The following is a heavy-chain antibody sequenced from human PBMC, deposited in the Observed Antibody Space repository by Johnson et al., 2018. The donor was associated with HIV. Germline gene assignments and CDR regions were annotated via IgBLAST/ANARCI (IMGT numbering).Heavy chain of an antibody. CDR1: GFTFSNAW. V-gene: IGHV3-15*01. D-gene: IGHD3-22*01. J-gene: IGHJ3*02. CDR3: ARVTMIVVVMQAFDI. Sequence: VQLVESGGGVVQPGRSLRLSCAASGFTFSNAWMSWVRQAPGKGLEWVGRIKSKTGGGTTDYAAPVKGRFTISRDDSKNTLYLQMNSLRAEDTAVYYCARVTMIVVVMQAFDIWGQGTMVTVSS. CDR2: IKSKTGGGTT.